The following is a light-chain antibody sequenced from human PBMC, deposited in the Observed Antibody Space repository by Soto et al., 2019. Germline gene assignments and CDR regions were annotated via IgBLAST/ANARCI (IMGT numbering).Light chain of an antibody. CDR1: QSVSAR. CDR3: QQYGASPIT. Sequence: EIVMTQSPATLSVSPGERATLSCRASQSVSARLAWYQQKPGQPPTLLISGASTRASGVPVRFSGSGSGTDFTLTISRLEPEDFALYYCQQYGASPITFGQGTRLEI. J-gene: IGKJ5*01. V-gene: IGKV3-20*01. CDR2: GAS.